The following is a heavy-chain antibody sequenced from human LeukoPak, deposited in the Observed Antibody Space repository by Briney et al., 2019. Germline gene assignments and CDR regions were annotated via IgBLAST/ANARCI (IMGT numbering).Heavy chain of an antibody. CDR3: AKEGRSLQTY. CDR1: GFTFYKFV. V-gene: IGHV3-7*03. D-gene: IGHD5-24*01. CDR2: IKEDGTET. Sequence: GGSLRLSCAASGFTFYKFVMTWVRQAPGSGLEWVANIKEDGTETYYVDSVKGRFTISRDNAKNSLYLQMNSLRVEDTAVYYCAKEGRSLQTYWGQGTLVTVSS. J-gene: IGHJ4*02.